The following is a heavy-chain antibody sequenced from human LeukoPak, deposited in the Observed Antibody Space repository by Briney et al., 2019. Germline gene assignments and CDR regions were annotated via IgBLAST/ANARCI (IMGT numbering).Heavy chain of an antibody. D-gene: IGHD7-27*01. Sequence: PSETLSLTCTVSGGSISSSSYYWGWIRQPPGKGLEWIGSIYYSGSTYYNPSLKSRVTISVDTSKNQFSLKLSSLTAAYTAVYYCARRWNWGYSDYWGQGTLVTVSS. J-gene: IGHJ4*02. V-gene: IGHV4-39*01. CDR2: IYYSGST. CDR1: GGSISSSSYY. CDR3: ARRWNWGYSDY.